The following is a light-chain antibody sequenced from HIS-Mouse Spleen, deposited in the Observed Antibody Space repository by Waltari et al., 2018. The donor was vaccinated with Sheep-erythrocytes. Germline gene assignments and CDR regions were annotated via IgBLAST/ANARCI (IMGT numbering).Light chain of an antibody. CDR2: EDS. CDR1: GLPKKY. V-gene: IGLV3-10*01. CDR3: YSTDSSGNHYV. J-gene: IGLJ1*01. Sequence: SYELTQPPSVSVSPGQTARITCSGAGLPKKYAYWYQQKSGQAPVLVIYEDSKRPSGIPERFSGSSSGTMATLTISGAQVEDEADYYCYSTDSSGNHYVFGTGTKVTVL.